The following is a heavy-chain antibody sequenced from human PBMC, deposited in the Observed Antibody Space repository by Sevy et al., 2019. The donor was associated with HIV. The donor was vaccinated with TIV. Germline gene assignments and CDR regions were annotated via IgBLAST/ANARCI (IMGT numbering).Heavy chain of an antibody. V-gene: IGHV3-30*18. D-gene: IGHD2-15*01. CDR2: ISYDGSNK. Sequence: GGSLRLSCAASGFTFSSYGMHWVRQAPGKGLEWVAVISYDGSNKYYADSVKGRFTISRDNSKNTLYLQMNSLRAEDTAVDYCAKGGFGPVVVVAAYYWGQGTLVTVSS. J-gene: IGHJ4*02. CDR3: AKGGFGPVVVVAAYY. CDR1: GFTFSSYG.